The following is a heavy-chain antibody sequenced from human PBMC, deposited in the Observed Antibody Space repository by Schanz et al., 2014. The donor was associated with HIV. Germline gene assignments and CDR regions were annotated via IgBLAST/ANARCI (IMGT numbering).Heavy chain of an antibody. V-gene: IGHV3-30*03. D-gene: IGHD3-10*01. CDR3: ARDALPSSVRGMISNWFDP. CDR1: GLTFNSFG. Sequence: VRLVESGGGVVQPGRSLRLSCAASGLTFNSFGIHWVRQAPGKGLEWVAVISYDAVNKFYADSVQGRFTISRDDSKNTVSLQMDDLRDEDTALYYCARDALPSSVRGMISNWFDPWGQGTLVTVSS. CDR2: ISYDAVNK. J-gene: IGHJ5*02.